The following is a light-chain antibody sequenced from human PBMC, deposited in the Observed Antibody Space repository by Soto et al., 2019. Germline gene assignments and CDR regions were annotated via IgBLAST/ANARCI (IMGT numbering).Light chain of an antibody. J-gene: IGLJ3*02. V-gene: IGLV1-44*01. CDR2: SNN. CDR1: SSNLGSNS. Sequence: QAVVTQPPSASGTPGQRVSISCSGSSSNLGSNSVNWYQHLPGTAPKLLISSNNQRPSGVPDRFSGSKSGTSASLAISGLQSEDEADYYCAAWDDNLRGVVFGGGTKLTVL. CDR3: AAWDDNLRGVV.